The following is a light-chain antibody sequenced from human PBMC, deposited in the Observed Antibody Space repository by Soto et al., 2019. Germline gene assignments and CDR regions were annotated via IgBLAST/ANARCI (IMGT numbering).Light chain of an antibody. CDR3: TSYTTSITYV. V-gene: IGLV2-14*03. J-gene: IGLJ1*01. CDR2: DVT. CDR1: SSDVGGYNF. Sequence: QSALTQPASVSGSPGQSITISCTGTSSDVGGYNFVSWYQHHPGKAPKLIIYDVTNRPSGISNRFSGSKSGNTASLTISGPQAEDEADYYCTSYTTSITYVFGTGTKVTAL.